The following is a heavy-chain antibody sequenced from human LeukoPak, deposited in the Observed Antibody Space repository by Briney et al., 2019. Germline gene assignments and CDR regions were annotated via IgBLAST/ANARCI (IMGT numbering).Heavy chain of an antibody. V-gene: IGHV1-2*02. CDR3: ARGRRGGWSNFDY. CDR1: GYTFTGYY. CDR2: INPNSGGT. D-gene: IGHD6-19*01. Sequence: ASVKVSCKASGYTFTGYYMHWVRQAPGQGLEWMGWINPNSGGTNYAQKFQGRVTMTRDTSINTAYMELSRLRSDDTAVYYCARGRRGGWSNFDYWGQGTLVTVSS. J-gene: IGHJ4*02.